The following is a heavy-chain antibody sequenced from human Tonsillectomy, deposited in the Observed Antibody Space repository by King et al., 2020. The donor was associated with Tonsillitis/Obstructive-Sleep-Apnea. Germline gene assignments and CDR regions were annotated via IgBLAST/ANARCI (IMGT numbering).Heavy chain of an antibody. V-gene: IGHV3-48*03. J-gene: IGHJ4*02. D-gene: IGHD5-12*01. CDR2: ISPSGSTI. Sequence: VQLVESGGGLVQPGGSLRLSCAASGFTFSSYEMNWVRQAPGKGLEWVSHISPSGSTIYYAGSVKGRFTISRDNAKNSLYLQMNSLRAEDTAVYYCARDYSGSRYFDQWGQGTLVTVSS. CDR3: ARDYSGSRYFDQ. CDR1: GFTFSSYE.